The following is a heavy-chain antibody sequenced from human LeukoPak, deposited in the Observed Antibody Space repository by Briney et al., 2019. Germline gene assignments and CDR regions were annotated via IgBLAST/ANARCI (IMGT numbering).Heavy chain of an antibody. CDR1: GGSISSSSYY. D-gene: IGHD3-22*01. Sequence: SETLSLTCTVSGGSISSSSYYWGWIRQPPGKGLEWTGSIYYSGSTYYNPSLKSRVTISVDTSKNQFSLKLSSVTAADTAVYYCARHISRVMIVSFWGQGTLVTVSS. CDR3: ARHISRVMIVSF. J-gene: IGHJ4*02. CDR2: IYYSGST. V-gene: IGHV4-39*01.